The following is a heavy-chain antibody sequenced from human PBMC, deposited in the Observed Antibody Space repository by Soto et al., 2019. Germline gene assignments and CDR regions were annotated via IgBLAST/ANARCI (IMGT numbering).Heavy chain of an antibody. Sequence: PSETLSLTCTVSGGSISSSSYYWGWLRQPPGKGLEWIGSIYYRGSTYYNQSLKSRVTISVDTSKNQFSLKLSSVTAADTAVYFCARGAALNTYYNYYGMDVWGQGTTVTVSS. D-gene: IGHD6-25*01. CDR2: IYYRGST. CDR1: GGSISSSSYY. CDR3: ARGAALNTYYNYYGMDV. J-gene: IGHJ6*02. V-gene: IGHV4-39*01.